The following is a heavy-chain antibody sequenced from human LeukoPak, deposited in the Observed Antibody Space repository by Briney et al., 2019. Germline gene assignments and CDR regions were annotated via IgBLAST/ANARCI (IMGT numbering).Heavy chain of an antibody. CDR2: IGDSGGST. CDR3: ARLYSGSSSWFDY. J-gene: IGHJ4*02. CDR1: GFTFVSFA. Sequence: GGSLRLPCAASGFTFVSFAMSWVRQAPGKGPEWVATIGDSGGSTHYADSVKGRFTISGDNSKSTLYLQMNSLRAEDTAVYFCARLYSGSSSWFDYWGQGTLVTVSS. D-gene: IGHD1-26*01. V-gene: IGHV3-23*01.